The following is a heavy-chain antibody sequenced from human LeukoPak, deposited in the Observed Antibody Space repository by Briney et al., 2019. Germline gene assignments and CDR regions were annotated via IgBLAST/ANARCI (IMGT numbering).Heavy chain of an antibody. CDR2: IYHSGST. V-gene: IGHV4-61*05. CDR3: ARTSGYDPERFDY. Sequence: PSETLSLTCTVSGGSISSSSYYWGWIRQPPGKGLEWIGYIYHSGSTNYNPSLKSRVTMSVDTSKNQFSLKLSSVTAADTAVYYCARTSGYDPERFDYWGQGTLVTVSS. D-gene: IGHD5-12*01. J-gene: IGHJ4*02. CDR1: GGSISSSSYY.